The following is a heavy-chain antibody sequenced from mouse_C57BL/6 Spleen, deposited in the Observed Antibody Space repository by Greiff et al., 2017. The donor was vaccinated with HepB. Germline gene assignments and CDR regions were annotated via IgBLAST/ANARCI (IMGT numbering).Heavy chain of an antibody. Sequence: EVHLVEPGGGLVKPGGSLKLSCAASGFTFSDYGMHWVRQAPEKGLEWVAYISSGSSTIYYPDTVKGRFTISRDNAENTLFLPMTSVRSEDTAMYYCARPYYGSSFDYWGQGTTLTVSS. D-gene: IGHD1-1*01. CDR3: ARPYYGSSFDY. J-gene: IGHJ2*01. V-gene: IGHV5-17*01. CDR2: ISSGSSTI. CDR1: GFTFSDYG.